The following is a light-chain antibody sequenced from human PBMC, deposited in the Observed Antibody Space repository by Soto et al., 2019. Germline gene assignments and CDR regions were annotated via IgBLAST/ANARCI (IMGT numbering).Light chain of an antibody. CDR3: QHMRT. Sequence: IQLTQSPSSLSASVGDSVTITCRASQGITSYLAWYQQKPGKAPNLLIYGASTLESGVPSRFSGSGFGTEFSLTISSLQPDDFGSYYCQHMRTFGQGTKVDIK. V-gene: IGKV1-9*01. CDR2: GAS. J-gene: IGKJ1*01. CDR1: QGITSY.